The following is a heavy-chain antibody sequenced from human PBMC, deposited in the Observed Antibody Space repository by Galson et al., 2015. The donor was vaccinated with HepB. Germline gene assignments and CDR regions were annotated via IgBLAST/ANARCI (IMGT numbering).Heavy chain of an antibody. CDR1: GGSISSGGYY. CDR2: IYYSGST. V-gene: IGHV4-31*03. J-gene: IGHJ6*02. D-gene: IGHD2-2*01. CDR3: ARDRDIVVVPPYGMDV. Sequence: TLSLTCTVSGGSISSGGYYWSWIRQHPGKGLEWIGYIYYSGSTYYNPSLKSRVTISVDTSKNQFSLKLSSVTAADTAVYYCARDRDIVVVPPYGMDVWGQGTTVTVSS.